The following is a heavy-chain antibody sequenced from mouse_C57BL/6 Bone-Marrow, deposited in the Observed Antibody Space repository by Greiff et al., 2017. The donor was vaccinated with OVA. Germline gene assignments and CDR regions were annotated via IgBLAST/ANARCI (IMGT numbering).Heavy chain of an antibody. CDR3: ARRTYYSNYVFDY. V-gene: IGHV1-55*01. D-gene: IGHD2-5*01. J-gene: IGHJ2*01. CDR2: IYPGSGST. CDR1: GYTFTSYW. Sequence: QVQLQQPGAELVKPGASVKMSCKASGYTFTSYWITWVKQRPGQGLEWIGDIYPGSGSTNYNEKFKSKATLTVDTSSSTTYMQLSSLTSEDSAVYYCARRTYYSNYVFDYWGQVTTLTVSS.